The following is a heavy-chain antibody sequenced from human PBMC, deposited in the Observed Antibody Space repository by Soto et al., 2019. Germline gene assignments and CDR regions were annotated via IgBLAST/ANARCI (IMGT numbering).Heavy chain of an antibody. Sequence: SETLSLTCTVSGGSISSSSYYWGWIRQPPGKGLEWIGNIYYSGSTNYNPSLKRRVTISVDTSKNQFSLKLSSVTAADTAVYYCARTNAFDIWGQGTMVTVSS. CDR1: GGSISSSSYY. CDR3: ARTNAFDI. J-gene: IGHJ3*02. V-gene: IGHV4-39*07. CDR2: IYYSGST.